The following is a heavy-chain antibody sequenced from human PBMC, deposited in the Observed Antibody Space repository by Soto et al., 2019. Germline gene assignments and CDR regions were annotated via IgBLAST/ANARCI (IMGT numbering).Heavy chain of an antibody. CDR3: ARDWPHYDSRGPGDY. D-gene: IGHD3-22*01. Sequence: GASVKVSCKASGYTFTIYPMHWVRQAPGQGLEWMGWINAGNGDTKYSQKFQGRVTITRDTSASTAYMELSSLRSEDTAVYYCARDWPHYDSRGPGDYWGQGTLVTVS. CDR1: GYTFTIYP. V-gene: IGHV1-3*01. CDR2: INAGNGDT. J-gene: IGHJ4*02.